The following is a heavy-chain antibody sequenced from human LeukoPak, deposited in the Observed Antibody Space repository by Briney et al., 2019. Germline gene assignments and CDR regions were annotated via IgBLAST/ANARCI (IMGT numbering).Heavy chain of an antibody. Sequence: GGSLRLSCAASGFSFSSYSMNWVRQAPGKGLEWVSSISSRSRYIYHADSAQRRFTISIDNAKNSLYLQMNSPRAEDTAVYFCARDESFVRLLDYWGQGTLVTVSS. V-gene: IGHV3-21*01. D-gene: IGHD3-16*01. J-gene: IGHJ4*02. CDR2: ISSRSRYI. CDR3: ARDESFVRLLDY. CDR1: GFSFSSYS.